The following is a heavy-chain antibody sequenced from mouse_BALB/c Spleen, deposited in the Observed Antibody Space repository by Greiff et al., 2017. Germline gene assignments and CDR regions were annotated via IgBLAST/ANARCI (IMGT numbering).Heavy chain of an antibody. D-gene: IGHD1-1*01. CDR3: ARDYGSSYFDV. CDR1: GYSITSGYF. Sequence: EVKLQESGPGLVKPSQSLSLTCSVTGYSITSGYFWNWIRQFPGNILEWMGYISYDGSNNYNPSLKNRISITHDTSKNQFFLKLNSVTTEDTATYYCARDYGSSYFDVWGAGTTVTVSS. CDR2: ISYDGSN. V-gene: IGHV3-6*02. J-gene: IGHJ1*01.